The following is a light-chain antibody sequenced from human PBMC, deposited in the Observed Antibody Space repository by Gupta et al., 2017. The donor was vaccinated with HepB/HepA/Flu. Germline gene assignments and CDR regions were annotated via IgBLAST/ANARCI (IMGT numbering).Light chain of an antibody. Sequence: SVLTPPPSASRPPGQRVTISCSGSSSNIGNNYVYWYQHLTGTAPKLLIYRHNEVPSGVPGRFSGSKSGASASLAISGLRSEDEADYYCAAWDDSLSGWVFGGGTKLTVL. J-gene: IGLJ3*02. CDR1: SSNIGNNY. CDR3: AAWDDSLSGWV. V-gene: IGLV1-47*01. CDR2: RHN.